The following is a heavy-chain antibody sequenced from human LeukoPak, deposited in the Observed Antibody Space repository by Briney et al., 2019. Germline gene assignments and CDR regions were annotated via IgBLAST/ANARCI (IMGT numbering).Heavy chain of an antibody. CDR3: ARAGQWLGQYYFDY. CDR1: GFTVSSNY. D-gene: IGHD6-19*01. J-gene: IGHJ4*02. V-gene: IGHV3-53*01. Sequence: GGSLRLSCAASGFTVSSNYMSLVRQAPGKGLEWVSVIYSGGSTYYADSEKGRFTISRDNSKNTLYLQMNSLRAEDTAVYYCARAGQWLGQYYFDYWGQGTLVTVSS. CDR2: IYSGGST.